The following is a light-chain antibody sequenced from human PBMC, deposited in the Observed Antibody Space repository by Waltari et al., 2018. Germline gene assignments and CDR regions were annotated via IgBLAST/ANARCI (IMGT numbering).Light chain of an antibody. CDR3: QLRSKWLRT. J-gene: IGKJ1*01. CDR1: QSVRTY. Sequence: EIVLTQSPATLSLSPGERATLSCRASQSVRTYLAWYQQKPGQAPRLLIYDAATRATAIPARFSGSGSGTDFTLNISSLEPEDFAVYYCQLRSKWLRTFGQGTKVEV. CDR2: DAA. V-gene: IGKV3-11*01.